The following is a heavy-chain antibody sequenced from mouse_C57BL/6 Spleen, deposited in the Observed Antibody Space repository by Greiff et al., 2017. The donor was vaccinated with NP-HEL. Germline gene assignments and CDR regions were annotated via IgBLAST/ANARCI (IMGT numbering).Heavy chain of an antibody. V-gene: IGHV5-16*01. CDR2: INDDGSST. Sequence: EVQRVESGGGLVQPGSSMKLSCTASGFTFSDYYMPWVRQVPEKGLEWVANINDDGSSTYYLDSLKSRFIISRDNAKNILYLQISSLKSEDTATYYCARDYGYDRWDFDVWGTGTTVTVSS. D-gene: IGHD2-2*01. J-gene: IGHJ1*03. CDR3: ARDYGYDRWDFDV. CDR1: GFTFSDYY.